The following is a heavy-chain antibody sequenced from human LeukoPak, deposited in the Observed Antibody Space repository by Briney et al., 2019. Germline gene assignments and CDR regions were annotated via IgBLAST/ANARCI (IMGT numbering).Heavy chain of an antibody. CDR1: GGSISSSSYY. J-gene: IGHJ3*02. Sequence: SSETLSLTCTVSGGSISSSSYYWGWIRQPPGKGLEWIGSIYYSGSTYYNPSLKSRVTISVDTSKNQFSLKLSSVTAADTAVYYCARPPTKAVAGQGVVAFDIWGQGTMVTVSS. CDR2: IYYSGST. V-gene: IGHV4-39*01. D-gene: IGHD6-19*01. CDR3: ARPPTKAVAGQGVVAFDI.